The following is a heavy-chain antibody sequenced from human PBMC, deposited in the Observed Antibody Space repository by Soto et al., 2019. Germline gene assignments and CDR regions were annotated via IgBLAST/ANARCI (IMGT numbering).Heavy chain of an antibody. CDR1: GASVKTGGYY. CDR3: ATNRGYDFYYPDS. V-gene: IGHV4-31*11. Sequence: QVQLQESGPGLVGPSQTLSLTCDVSGASVKTGGYYWTWIRQHPEKGLEWNGYINYSGTTYNPSLKSRAFLSLDMSKNQFSLNLTSVSAADTGVYYCATNRGYDFYYPDSWGQGILVTVSS. J-gene: IGHJ4*02. CDR2: INYSGTT. D-gene: IGHD3-3*01.